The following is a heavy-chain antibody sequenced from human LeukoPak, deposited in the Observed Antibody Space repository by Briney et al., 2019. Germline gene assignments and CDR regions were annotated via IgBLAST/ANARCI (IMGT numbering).Heavy chain of an antibody. CDR3: ARDLSSIAAAGNNWFDP. J-gene: IGHJ5*02. CDR1: GYTFTGYY. D-gene: IGHD6-13*01. Sequence: VASVNVSCKASGYTFTGYYMHWVRQAPGQGLEWMGRINPNSGGTNYAQKFQGRVTMTRDTSISTAYMELSRLRSDDTAVYYCARDLSSIAAAGNNWFDPWGQGTLVTVSS. CDR2: INPNSGGT. V-gene: IGHV1-2*06.